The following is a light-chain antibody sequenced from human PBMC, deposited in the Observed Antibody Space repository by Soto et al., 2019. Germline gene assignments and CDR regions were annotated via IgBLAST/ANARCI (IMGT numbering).Light chain of an antibody. V-gene: IGKV3-20*01. CDR2: GAS. CDR3: QQYGSSPWT. Sequence: EIVLTQSPGTLSXSPGEXXTLXXRASQSVSSNYLAWFRQKPGQAPRLLIYGASNRATGIPDRFSGSGSGTDFTLTISRLEPEDFAVYYCQQYGSSPWTFGPGTKVDIK. CDR1: QSVSSNY. J-gene: IGKJ3*01.